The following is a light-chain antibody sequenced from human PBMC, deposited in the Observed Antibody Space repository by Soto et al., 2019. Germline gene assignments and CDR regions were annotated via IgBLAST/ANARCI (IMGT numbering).Light chain of an antibody. V-gene: IGKV1-5*01. Sequence: DIQMTQSPSSLSASVGDRVTITCRASQSISSYLNWYQQKPGKAPKLLIYDASSLDGGVPSRFSGSGSRTEFTLTISSLQPDDFATYYCLQFESYPLTFGGGTKVDI. CDR1: QSISSY. CDR2: DAS. J-gene: IGKJ4*01. CDR3: LQFESYPLT.